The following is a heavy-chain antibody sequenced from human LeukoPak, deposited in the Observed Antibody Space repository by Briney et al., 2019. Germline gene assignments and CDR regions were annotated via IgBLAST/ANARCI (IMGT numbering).Heavy chain of an antibody. CDR2: ISSSSSYI. D-gene: IGHD1-26*01. CDR3: ARAKNYDQCELHNDAFDV. V-gene: IGHV3-21*01. Sequence: GALTFSCASSGFTFSSYSRNWVRQAPGKGLEWVSSISSSSSYIYYADSVKGRFTISRDNAKNSLYLQMNSLRAEDTAVYYCARAKNYDQCELHNDAFDVWGQGTMVTVSS. J-gene: IGHJ3*01. CDR1: GFTFSSYS.